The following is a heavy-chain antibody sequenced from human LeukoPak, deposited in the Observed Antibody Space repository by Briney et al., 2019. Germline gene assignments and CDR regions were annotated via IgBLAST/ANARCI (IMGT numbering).Heavy chain of an antibody. V-gene: IGHV1-18*01. D-gene: IGHD5-18*01. CDR2: ISAYNGNT. Sequence: EASVKVSCKASGYTFTSYGISWVRQAPGQGLEWMGWISAYNGNTNYAQKLQGRVTMTTDTSTSTAYMELRSLRSGDTAVYYCARDASRRLWLYYYYMDVWGKGTTVTVSS. J-gene: IGHJ6*03. CDR1: GYTFTSYG. CDR3: ARDASRRLWLYYYYMDV.